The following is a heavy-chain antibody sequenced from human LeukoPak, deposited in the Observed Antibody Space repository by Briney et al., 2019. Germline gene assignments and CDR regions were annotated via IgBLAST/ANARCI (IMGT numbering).Heavy chain of an antibody. CDR2: ISSSGSTI. V-gene: IGHV3-48*03. CDR1: GFTFSSYE. D-gene: IGHD2-21*02. Sequence: GGSLRLSCAASGFTFSSYEMNWVRQAPGKGLEWVSYISSSGSTIYYADSVKGRFTISRDNAKNTLYLQMNSLRAEDTAVYYCAKDVVAYCGGDCYPDYWGQGTLVTVSS. CDR3: AKDVVAYCGGDCYPDY. J-gene: IGHJ4*02.